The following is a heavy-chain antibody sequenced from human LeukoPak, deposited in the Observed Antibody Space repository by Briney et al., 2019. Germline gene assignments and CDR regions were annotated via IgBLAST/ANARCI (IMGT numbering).Heavy chain of an antibody. J-gene: IGHJ3*02. V-gene: IGHV1-46*01. CDR3: ASLADAFDI. CDR1: GYTFTSYY. CDR2: IYPSGGST. Sequence: ASVKVSCKASGYTFTSYYMYWVRQAPGQGLEWMGIIYPSGGSTSYAQKFQGRVTMTRDTSTSTVYMELSSLRSEDSAVYYCASLADAFDIWGQGTMVTVSS.